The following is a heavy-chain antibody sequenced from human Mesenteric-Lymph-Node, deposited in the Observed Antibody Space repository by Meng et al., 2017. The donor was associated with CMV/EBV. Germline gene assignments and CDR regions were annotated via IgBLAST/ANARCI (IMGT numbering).Heavy chain of an antibody. V-gene: IGHV1-46*01. CDR1: GYTFINYY. J-gene: IGHJ1*01. CDR3: ARDYLTGTNEHFQH. D-gene: IGHD1-20*01. Sequence: ASVKVSCKTSGYTFINYYIQWVRQAPGQGLEWMGIINPDGGSTSYAQKFQGRITVTSDTSTSTVYMELSSLTSKDTAVYYCARDYLTGTNEHFQHWGQGTLVTVSS. CDR2: INPDGGST.